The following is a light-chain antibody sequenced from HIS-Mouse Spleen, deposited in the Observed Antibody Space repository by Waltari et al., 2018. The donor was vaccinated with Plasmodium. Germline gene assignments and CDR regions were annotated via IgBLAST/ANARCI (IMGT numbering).Light chain of an antibody. Sequence: EIVLTHSPATLSLSPGARATLSCRASQSVSSSLAWYQQKPGQAPRLLIYDASNRATGIPARFSGSGSGTDFTLTISSLEPEDFAVYYCQQRSNWWTFGQGTKVEIK. CDR1: QSVSSS. CDR2: DAS. CDR3: QQRSNWWT. V-gene: IGKV3-11*01. J-gene: IGKJ1*01.